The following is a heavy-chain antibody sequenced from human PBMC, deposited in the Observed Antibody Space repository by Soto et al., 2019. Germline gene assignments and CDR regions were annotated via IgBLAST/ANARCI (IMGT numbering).Heavy chain of an antibody. V-gene: IGHV1-69*13. D-gene: IGHD2-15*01. CDR3: ARHPGGRGYYYGMDV. CDR2: IIPIFGTA. J-gene: IGHJ6*02. CDR1: GGTYSSYA. Sequence: SVKVSCQASGGTYSSYAISWVRQAPGQGLEWMGGIIPIFGTANYAQKFQGRVTITADESTSTAYMELSSLRSEDTAVYYCARHPGGRGYYYGMDVWGQGTTVTVSS.